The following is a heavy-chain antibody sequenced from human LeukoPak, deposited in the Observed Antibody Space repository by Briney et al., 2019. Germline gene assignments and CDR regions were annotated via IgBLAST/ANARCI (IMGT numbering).Heavy chain of an antibody. CDR3: ARDLAIVVAPTDMPGLDY. J-gene: IGHJ4*02. CDR2: ISSSSSTI. Sequence: GGSLRLSCAASGSTFNIYSMNRVRQAPGKGLEWVSYISSSSSTIYYADSVKGRFTISRDNAKNSLYLQMNSLRAEDTAVYYCARDLAIVVAPTDMPGLDYWGQGTLVTVSS. CDR1: GSTFNIYS. D-gene: IGHD2-2*01. V-gene: IGHV3-48*01.